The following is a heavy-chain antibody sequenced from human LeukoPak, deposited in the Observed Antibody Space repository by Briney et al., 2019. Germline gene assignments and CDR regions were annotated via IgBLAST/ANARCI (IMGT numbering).Heavy chain of an antibody. V-gene: IGHV4-39*07. CDR2: IYHSGST. CDR1: GGSISSSSYY. Sequence: SETLSLTCTVSGGSISSSSYYWGWIRQPPGKGLEWIGSIYHSGSTYYNPSLKSRVTISVDTSKNQFSLKLSSVTAADTAVYYCARVAPWYYYDSSGYLDVWGKGTTVTVSS. CDR3: ARVAPWYYYDSSGYLDV. D-gene: IGHD3-22*01. J-gene: IGHJ6*04.